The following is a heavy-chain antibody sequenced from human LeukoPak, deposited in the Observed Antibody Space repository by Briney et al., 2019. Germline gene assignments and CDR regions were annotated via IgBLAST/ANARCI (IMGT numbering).Heavy chain of an antibody. CDR3: ASSYCSSTSCLDY. CDR1: GGSISSGGYS. V-gene: IGHV4-30-2*01. J-gene: IGHJ4*02. Sequence: PSETLSLTCAVSGGSISSGGYSWSWIRQPPGKGLEWIGYIYHSGSTYYNPSLKSRVTISVDRSKNQFSLKLSSVTAADTAVYYCASSYCSSTSCLDYWGQGTLVTVSS. CDR2: IYHSGST. D-gene: IGHD2-2*01.